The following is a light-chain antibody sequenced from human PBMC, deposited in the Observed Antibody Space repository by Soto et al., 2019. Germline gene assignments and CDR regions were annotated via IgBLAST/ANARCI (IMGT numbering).Light chain of an antibody. V-gene: IGKV3-20*01. CDR2: GAS. CDR3: QQYGSSPPRFI. CDR1: QSVSSSY. Sequence: EIVLTQSPGTLSLSPGERATLSCRASQSVSSSYLAWYQQKPGQAPRLHIYGASSRATGIPDRFSGSGSGTDFTLTISRLEPEDFAVYYCQQYGSSPPRFIFGPGTKVDIK. J-gene: IGKJ3*01.